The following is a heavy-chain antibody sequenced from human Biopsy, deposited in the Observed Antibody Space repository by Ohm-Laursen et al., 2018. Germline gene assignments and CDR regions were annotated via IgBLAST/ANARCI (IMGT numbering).Heavy chain of an antibody. D-gene: IGHD3-16*01. J-gene: IGHJ2*01. V-gene: IGHV3-11*01. Sequence: LSLTCAASGFTFSDHSLSWIRQAPGKGLEWIADISSTSKTISYADSVKGRFTISRDNARESIYLQMSTLRAEDMAVYYCARVKLWYPYCYFDHWGRGTLVTVSS. CDR2: ISSTSKTI. CDR3: ARVKLWYPYCYFDH. CDR1: GFTFSDHS.